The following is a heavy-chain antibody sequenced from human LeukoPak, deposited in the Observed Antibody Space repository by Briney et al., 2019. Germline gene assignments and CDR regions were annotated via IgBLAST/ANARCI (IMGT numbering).Heavy chain of an antibody. CDR1: GGSISSYY. Sequence: SETLSLTCTDPGGSISSYYWSWIRQPAGKGLEWIGRIYTSGSTNYNPSLKSRVTMSVDTSKNQFSLKLSSVTAADTAVYYCARLIPAWFSFDLWGRGTLVTVSS. CDR2: IYTSGST. CDR3: ARLIPAWFSFDL. D-gene: IGHD2-2*01. V-gene: IGHV4-4*07. J-gene: IGHJ2*01.